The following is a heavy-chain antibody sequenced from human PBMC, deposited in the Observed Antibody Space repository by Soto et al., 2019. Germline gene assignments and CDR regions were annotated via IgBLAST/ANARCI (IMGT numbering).Heavy chain of an antibody. CDR1: GDSISSSAHY. CDR2: IYYSGST. V-gene: IGHV4-61*08. Sequence: PSETLSLTCTVSGDSISSSAHYWGWIRQPPGKGLEWIGYIYYSGSTNYNPSLKSRVTISVDTSKNQFSLKLSSVTAADTAVYYCARVHYDSSGYLFDYWGQGTLVTVSS. CDR3: ARVHYDSSGYLFDY. D-gene: IGHD3-22*01. J-gene: IGHJ4*02.